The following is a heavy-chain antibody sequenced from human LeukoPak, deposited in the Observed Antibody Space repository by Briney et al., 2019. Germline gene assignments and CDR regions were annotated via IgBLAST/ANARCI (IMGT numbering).Heavy chain of an antibody. D-gene: IGHD5-24*01. J-gene: IGHJ4*02. CDR3: AREGKRDDYNFFDY. CDR1: GFTFGSYA. CDR2: ISDDGSKN. V-gene: IGHV3-30-3*01. Sequence: GGSLRLSCAASGFTFGSYAMHWVRQAPGKGLEWVALISDDGSKNYYADSVKGRSTISRDNSKNTLYLQMNSLRAEDTAVYYCAREGKRDDYNFFDYWGQGTLVTVSS.